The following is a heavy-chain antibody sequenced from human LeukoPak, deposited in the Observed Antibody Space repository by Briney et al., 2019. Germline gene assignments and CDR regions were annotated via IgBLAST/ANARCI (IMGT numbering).Heavy chain of an antibody. Sequence: GGPLRLSCAASRFTLSSYAMNWVRQAPGRGLEWVSYIITTSSTTQYADSVKGRFAISRDNAGNSLYRQMNSLRDEDTAVYFCARNSGWGYFDYWGQGALVTVSS. CDR3: ARNSGWGYFDY. J-gene: IGHJ4*02. CDR1: RFTLSSYA. V-gene: IGHV3-48*02. D-gene: IGHD6-19*01. CDR2: IITTSSTT.